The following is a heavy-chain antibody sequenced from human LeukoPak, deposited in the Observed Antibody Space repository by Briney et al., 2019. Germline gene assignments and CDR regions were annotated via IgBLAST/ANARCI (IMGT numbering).Heavy chain of an antibody. D-gene: IGHD6-6*01. J-gene: IGHJ3*02. CDR3: AREGGAARLGVFDI. V-gene: IGHV3-30*01. Sequence: GGSLRLSCAASGFTFSSYTMHWVRQAPGKGLEWVAVIPYDGSFKYYADSVKGRFTISRDNFKNTLYLQMNSLRVEDTAVYYCAREGGAARLGVFDIWGQGTVVTVSS. CDR1: GFTFSSYT. CDR2: IPYDGSFK.